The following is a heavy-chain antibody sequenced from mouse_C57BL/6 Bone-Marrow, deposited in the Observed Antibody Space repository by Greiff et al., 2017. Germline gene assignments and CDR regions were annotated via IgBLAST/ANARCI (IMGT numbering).Heavy chain of an antibody. J-gene: IGHJ2*01. CDR1: GYTFTDYY. D-gene: IGHD2-2*01. Sequence: EVQLQQSGPVLVKPGASVKMSCKASGYTFTDYYMNWVKQSHGKSLEWIGVINPYNGGTSYNQKFKGKATLTVDKSSSTAYMELNSLTSEDSAVYYCARPIYGYDQYWGQGTTLTVSS. CDR3: ARPIYGYDQY. CDR2: INPYNGGT. V-gene: IGHV1-19*01.